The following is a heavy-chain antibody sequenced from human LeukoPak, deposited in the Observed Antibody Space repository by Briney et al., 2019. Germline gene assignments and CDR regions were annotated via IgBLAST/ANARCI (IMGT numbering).Heavy chain of an antibody. CDR3: ARGDSLLPDY. J-gene: IGHJ4*02. Sequence: GASVKVSCKASGYTFTSYWIGWVRQMPGKGLEWMGIIYPGDSDTRYSPSFQGQVTISADKSISTAYLQWSSLRASDTAMYYCARGDSLLPDYWGQGTLVTVSS. CDR2: IYPGDSDT. D-gene: IGHD3-22*01. V-gene: IGHV5-51*03. CDR1: GYTFTSYW.